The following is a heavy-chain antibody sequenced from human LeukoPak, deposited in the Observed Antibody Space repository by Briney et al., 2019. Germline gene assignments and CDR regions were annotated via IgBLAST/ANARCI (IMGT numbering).Heavy chain of an antibody. CDR1: GYSFTSYW. J-gene: IGHJ3*02. CDR3: ARRTVLFAFDI. V-gene: IGHV5-51*01. Sequence: GESLKISCKGSGYSFTSYWIGWVRQMPGKGLEWMGIIYPGDSDTRYSPSFQGHITISADKSISTAYLQWSSLKASDTAMYYCARRTVLFAFDIWGQATMVTVSS. CDR2: IYPGDSDT. D-gene: IGHD2-2*01.